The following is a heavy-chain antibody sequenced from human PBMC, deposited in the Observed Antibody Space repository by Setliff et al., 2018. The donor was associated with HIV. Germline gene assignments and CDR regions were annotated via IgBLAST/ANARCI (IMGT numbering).Heavy chain of an antibody. CDR1: GYTFTSDY. Sequence: ASVKVSCKASGYTFTSDYIHWVRQAPGQGLEWVGWISAYNGNTNYAQKLQGRVTMTTDTSTSTAYMELRSLRSDDTAVYYCARVVVRGVTFIAEYFQHWGQGTLVTVSS. D-gene: IGHD3-10*01. V-gene: IGHV1-18*04. J-gene: IGHJ1*01. CDR3: ARVVVRGVTFIAEYFQH. CDR2: ISAYNGNT.